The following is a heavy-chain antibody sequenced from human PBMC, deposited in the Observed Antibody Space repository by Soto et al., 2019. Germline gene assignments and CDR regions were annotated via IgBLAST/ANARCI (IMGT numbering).Heavy chain of an antibody. J-gene: IGHJ5*02. CDR3: AREYSNYVGPWFDP. D-gene: IGHD4-4*01. Sequence: ASVKVSCKASGGTFSSYAISWVRQAPGQGLEWMGGIIPIFGTANYAQKFQGRVTITADESTSTAYMELSSLRSEDTAVYYCAREYSNYVGPWFDPWGQGTLVTVSS. CDR2: IIPIFGTA. V-gene: IGHV1-69*13. CDR1: GGTFSSYA.